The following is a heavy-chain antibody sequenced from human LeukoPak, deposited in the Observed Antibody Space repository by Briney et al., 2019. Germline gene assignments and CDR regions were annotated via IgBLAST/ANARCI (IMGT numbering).Heavy chain of an antibody. CDR1: GYTFTSYD. J-gene: IGHJ4*02. CDR2: MNPNSGNT. D-gene: IGHD5-18*01. V-gene: IGHV1-8*03. CDR3: ARTRRGQLWNRARDFDY. Sequence: ASVKVSCEASGYTFTSYDINWVRQATGQGLEWMGWMNPNSGNTGYAQKFQGRVTITRNTSISTAYMELSSLRSEDTAVYYCARTRRGQLWNRARDFDYWGQGTLVTVSS.